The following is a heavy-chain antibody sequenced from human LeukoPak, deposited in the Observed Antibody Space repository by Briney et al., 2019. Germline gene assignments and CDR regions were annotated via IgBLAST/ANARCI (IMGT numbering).Heavy chain of an antibody. Sequence: PSETLSLTCTVSGGSISSFYWGWIRQPPGKGLEWIGYIYYTGTTNYNPSLKSRVTISVDTSKNQFSLKLSSVTAADTAVYYCARDRRAEGWFDPWGQGTLVTVSS. CDR1: GGSISSFY. CDR2: IYYTGTT. J-gene: IGHJ5*02. CDR3: ARDRRAEGWFDP. V-gene: IGHV4-59*01.